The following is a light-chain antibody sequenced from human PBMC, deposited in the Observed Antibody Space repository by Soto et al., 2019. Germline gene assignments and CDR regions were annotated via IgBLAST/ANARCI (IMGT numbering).Light chain of an antibody. Sequence: QSALTQPASVSGSPGQSITISCSGTSSDVGTYNLVSWHQHHPGKVPKPILYEGSKRPSGVSNRFSGSKSGNTASLTISGLQAEDEADYYCCSFAVGSTLVFGGGTKVTVL. V-gene: IGLV2-23*01. J-gene: IGLJ2*01. CDR2: EGS. CDR3: CSFAVGSTLV. CDR1: SSDVGTYNL.